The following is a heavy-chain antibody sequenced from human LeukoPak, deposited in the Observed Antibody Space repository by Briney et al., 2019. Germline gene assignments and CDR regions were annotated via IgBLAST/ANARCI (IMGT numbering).Heavy chain of an antibody. J-gene: IGHJ5*02. CDR2: IYYSGST. V-gene: IGHV4-39*01. CDR3: AGRVDHPNYWFDP. D-gene: IGHD1-1*01. CDR1: GGSISSSSYY. Sequence: SETLSLTCTVSGGSISSSSYYWGWIRQPPGKGLEWIGSIYYSGSTYYNPPLKSRVTISVDTSKNQFSLKLSSVTAADTAVYYCAGRVDHPNYWFDPWGQGTLVTVSS.